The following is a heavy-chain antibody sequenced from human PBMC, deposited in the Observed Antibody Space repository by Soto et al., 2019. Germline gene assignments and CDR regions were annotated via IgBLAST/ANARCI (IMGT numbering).Heavy chain of an antibody. Sequence: APLRAPCRAAGYTFTSYGISWVQHAPGQGLEWMGWISAYNDNKNDAQKLQGRVTMTTDTSASTASMELRGLRSDDTAVYFCARDQDGATGDYWG. D-gene: IGHD1-26*01. V-gene: IGHV1-18*01. J-gene: IGHJ4*01. CDR1: GYTFTSYG. CDR2: ISAYNDNK. CDR3: ARDQDGATGDY.